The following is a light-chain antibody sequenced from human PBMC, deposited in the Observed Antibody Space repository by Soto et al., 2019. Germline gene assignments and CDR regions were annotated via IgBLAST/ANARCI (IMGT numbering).Light chain of an antibody. CDR1: SSDIGAYDY. J-gene: IGLJ2*01. CDR3: SSQTASATVL. Sequence: QSALTQPASLSGSPGQSITISCTGTSSDIGAYDYVSWFQQHPGKAPKLMISEVSNRPSGVSDRFSGSKSGNTASLIISGLRPEDEADYYCSSQTASATVLFGGGTKLTVL. CDR2: EVS. V-gene: IGLV2-14*01.